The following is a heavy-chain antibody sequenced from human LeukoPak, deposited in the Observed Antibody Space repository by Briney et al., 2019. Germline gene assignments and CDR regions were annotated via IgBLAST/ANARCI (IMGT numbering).Heavy chain of an antibody. D-gene: IGHD3-9*01. CDR3: AASGHDISPPDY. Sequence: SGRSLTLSCAPSGFTFSSHWTYWARHAPGKGMVCVSGINSVGSSTSYADSVKGRFTISRDNSKNTLSLQMNSLRAEDTAVYYCAASGHDISPPDYWGQGTLVTVSS. J-gene: IGHJ4*02. V-gene: IGHV3-74*01. CDR1: GFTFSSHW. CDR2: INSVGSST.